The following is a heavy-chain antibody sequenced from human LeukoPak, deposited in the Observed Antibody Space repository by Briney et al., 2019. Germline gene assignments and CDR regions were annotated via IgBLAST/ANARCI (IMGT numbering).Heavy chain of an antibody. Sequence: GGSLRLSCAASGFTFSSYAMHWVRPAPGRGLEYVSAISSNGGSTYYANSVKGRFTISRDNSKNTLYLQMGSLRAEDMAVYYCARVAPARVYDYWGQGTLVTVSS. J-gene: IGHJ4*02. V-gene: IGHV3-64*01. CDR2: ISSNGGST. D-gene: IGHD2-21*01. CDR3: ARVAPARVYDY. CDR1: GFTFSSYA.